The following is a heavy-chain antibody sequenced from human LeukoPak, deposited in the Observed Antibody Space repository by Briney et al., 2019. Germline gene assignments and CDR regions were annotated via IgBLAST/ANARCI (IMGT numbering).Heavy chain of an antibody. V-gene: IGHV3-23*01. Sequence: PGGSLRLSCAASGFTFSTYAMSWVRQAPGKGLECVSAISGSGGNTYYADSVKGRFTISRDNAKNSLYLQMYSLRAEDTAVYYCARDIYSGYDLGYWGQGTLVTVSS. CDR3: ARDIYSGYDLGY. D-gene: IGHD5-12*01. J-gene: IGHJ4*02. CDR1: GFTFSTYA. CDR2: ISGSGGNT.